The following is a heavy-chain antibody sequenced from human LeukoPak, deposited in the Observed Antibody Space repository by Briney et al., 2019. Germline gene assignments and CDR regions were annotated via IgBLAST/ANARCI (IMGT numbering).Heavy chain of an antibody. J-gene: IGHJ4*02. D-gene: IGHD3-3*01. CDR2: IYYSGST. CDR3: AREGEYYDFWSGYYRAIDY. V-gene: IGHV4-59*01. Sequence: SETLSLTCTVSGGSISSYYWSWIRQPPGKGLEWIGYIYYSGSTNYNPSLKSRVTISVDTSKNQFSLKLSSMTAADTAVYYCAREGEYYDFWSGYYRAIDYWGQGTLVTVSS. CDR1: GGSISSYY.